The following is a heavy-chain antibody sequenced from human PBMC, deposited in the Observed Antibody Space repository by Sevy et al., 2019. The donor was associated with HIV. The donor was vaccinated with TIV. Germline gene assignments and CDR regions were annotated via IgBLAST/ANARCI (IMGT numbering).Heavy chain of an antibody. CDR3: ARGEGYCSGGSCYAWGAFDV. J-gene: IGHJ3*01. CDR2: IKQDGSEK. CDR1: GFTFSSYW. Sequence: GGSLRLSCAASGFTFSSYWMSWVRQAPGKGLEWVANIKQDGSEKYYVGSVKGRFTTSRDNAKNSLYLQMNSLRAEDMAVYYCARGEGYCSGGSCYAWGAFDVWGQGRMVTVSS. V-gene: IGHV3-7*03. D-gene: IGHD2-15*01.